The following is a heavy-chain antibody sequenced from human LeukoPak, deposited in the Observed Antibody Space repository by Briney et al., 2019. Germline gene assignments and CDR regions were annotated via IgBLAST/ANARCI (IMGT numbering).Heavy chain of an antibody. D-gene: IGHD6-6*01. CDR1: GGSISSSDYY. CDR3: ARYSSSSGWFDP. Sequence: SETLSLTCTVSGGSISSSDYYWVWIRQPPGKGLEWIGNIYYSGSTLYNPSLKSRVTISVDTSKNQFSLKLSSVTAADTAVYYCARYSSSSGWFDPWGQGTLVTVSS. CDR2: IYYSGST. V-gene: IGHV4-39*01. J-gene: IGHJ5*02.